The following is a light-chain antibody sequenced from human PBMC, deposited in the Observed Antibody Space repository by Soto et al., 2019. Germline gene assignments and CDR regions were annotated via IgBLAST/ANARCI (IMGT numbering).Light chain of an antibody. Sequence: DIQLTQSPSFLSASVGDRVTITCRTSQDISSYLAWYQQKPGKAPQLLISAASTLQSGVPSRFSGSGSGTEVTLTISSLQPEDFATYYCQQLISYPLSFGGGTKVEI. CDR3: QQLISYPLS. J-gene: IGKJ4*01. CDR2: AAS. CDR1: QDISSY. V-gene: IGKV1-9*01.